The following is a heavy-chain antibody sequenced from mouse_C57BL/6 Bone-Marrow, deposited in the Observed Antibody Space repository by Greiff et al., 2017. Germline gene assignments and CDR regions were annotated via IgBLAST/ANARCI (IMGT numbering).Heavy chain of an antibody. D-gene: IGHD3-2*02. J-gene: IGHJ3*01. V-gene: IGHV1-18*01. CDR3: ARSRLRLGFAY. Sequence: EVKLMESGPELVKPGASVKIPCKASGYTFTDYNMDWVKQSHGKSLEWIGDINPNNGGTIYNQKFKGKATLTVDKSSSTAYMELRSLTSEDTAVYYCARSRLRLGFAYWGQGTLVTVSA. CDR2: INPNNGGT. CDR1: GYTFTDYN.